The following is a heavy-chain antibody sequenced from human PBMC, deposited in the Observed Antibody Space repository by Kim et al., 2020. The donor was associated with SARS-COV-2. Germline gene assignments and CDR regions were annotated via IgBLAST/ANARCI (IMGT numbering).Heavy chain of an antibody. D-gene: IGHD6-13*01. J-gene: IGHJ4*02. CDR2: INHSGST. CDR3: ARAPQQLGYFDY. Sequence: SETLSLTCAVYGGSFSGYYWSWIRQPPGKGLEWIGEINHSGSTNYNPSLKSRVTISVDTSKNQFSLKLSSVTAADTAVYYCARAPQQLGYFDYWGQGTLV. V-gene: IGHV4-34*01. CDR1: GGSFSGYY.